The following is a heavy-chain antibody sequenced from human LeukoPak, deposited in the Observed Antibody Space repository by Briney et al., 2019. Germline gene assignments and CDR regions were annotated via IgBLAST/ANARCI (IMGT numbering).Heavy chain of an antibody. J-gene: IGHJ4*02. Sequence: GESLKISCKGSGYNFGTYWIGWVRQMPGKGLEWMGTIYPGDSDTTYSPSFQGQVTISADKSISTAYLQWSSLKASDTAMYYCARREVATYYFDWWGQGTLVTVSP. V-gene: IGHV5-51*01. CDR2: IYPGDSDT. D-gene: IGHD5-12*01. CDR1: GYNFGTYW. CDR3: ARREVATYYFDW.